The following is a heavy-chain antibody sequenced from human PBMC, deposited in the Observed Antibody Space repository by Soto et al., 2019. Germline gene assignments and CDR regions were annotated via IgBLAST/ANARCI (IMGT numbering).Heavy chain of an antibody. Sequence: ASVKVSGKASNDSLSSHFINWVRQAPGEGLEWMGIINPGPNSASYSKEFQGRLTMTSDMPSRTAYMQLSNLRSDDTAVYYCAGASSKFSSEVADFWGQGTLVTVSS. V-gene: IGHV1-46*01. CDR2: INPGPNSA. CDR3: AGASSKFSSEVADF. D-gene: IGHD3-10*01. J-gene: IGHJ4*02. CDR1: NDSLSSHF.